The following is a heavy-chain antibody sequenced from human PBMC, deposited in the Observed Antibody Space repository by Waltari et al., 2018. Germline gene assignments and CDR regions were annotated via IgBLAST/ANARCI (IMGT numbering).Heavy chain of an antibody. D-gene: IGHD6-13*01. CDR2: IHPNSGGT. Sequence: QVQLVQSGAEVKKPGASVKVSCKASGYTFTGYYMHWVRQAPGQGLEWMGWIHPNSGGTNDAQKFQGRFTMTRDTSISTAYMELSRLRSDDTAVYYCARDRIQLVRGYFDYWGQGTLVTVSS. CDR1: GYTFTGYY. CDR3: ARDRIQLVRGYFDY. V-gene: IGHV1-2*02. J-gene: IGHJ4*02.